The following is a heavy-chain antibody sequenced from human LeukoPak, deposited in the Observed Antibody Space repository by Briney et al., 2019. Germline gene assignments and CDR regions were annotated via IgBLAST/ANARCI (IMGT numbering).Heavy chain of an antibody. CDR3: ARFPLTLRGFDY. Sequence: GASVKVSCKASGYTFTGYYMHWVRQAPGQGLEWMGWINPNSGGTNYVQKFQGRVTMTRDTSISTAYMELSRLRSDDTAVYYCARFPLTLRGFDYWGQGTLVTVSS. D-gene: IGHD4-17*01. V-gene: IGHV1-2*02. CDR2: INPNSGGT. CDR1: GYTFTGYY. J-gene: IGHJ4*02.